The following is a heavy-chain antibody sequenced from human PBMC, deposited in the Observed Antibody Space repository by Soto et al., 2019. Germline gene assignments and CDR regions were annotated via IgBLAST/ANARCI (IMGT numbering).Heavy chain of an antibody. Sequence: PGGSLRLSCAASGFTFSSYGMHWVRQAPGKGLEWVAVISYDGSNKYYADNVKGRFTISRDNSKNTLYLQMNSLRAEDTSVYCCAKTSHCIGYSALDYWGQAILVTVSS. J-gene: IGHJ4*02. V-gene: IGHV3-30*18. CDR1: GFTFSSYG. CDR2: ISYDGSNK. CDR3: AKTSHCIGYSALDY. D-gene: IGHD3-22*01.